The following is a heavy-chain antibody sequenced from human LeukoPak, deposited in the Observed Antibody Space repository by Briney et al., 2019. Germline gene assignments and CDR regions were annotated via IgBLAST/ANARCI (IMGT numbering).Heavy chain of an antibody. CDR3: ARVVSDCGGARCYKGYLDY. V-gene: IGHV4-31*03. J-gene: IGHJ4*02. CDR1: GASISSGDYF. Sequence: SETLSLTCSVSGASISSGDYFWTWIRQHPGKGLEWIVYIHYSGSTYYNPSLRSRIIISVDTSKNQFSLQLSSVTAADTAVYYCARVVSDCGGARCYKGYLDYWGQGTLVTVSS. CDR2: IHYSGST. D-gene: IGHD2-2*02.